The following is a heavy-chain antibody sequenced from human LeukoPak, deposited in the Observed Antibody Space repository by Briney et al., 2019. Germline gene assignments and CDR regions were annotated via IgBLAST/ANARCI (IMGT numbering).Heavy chain of an antibody. CDR2: IYYSGST. J-gene: IGHJ5*02. V-gene: IGHV4-59*01. D-gene: IGHD2-2*01. CDR1: GGSISSYY. Sequence: QSETLSLTCTVSGGSISSYYWSWIRQPPGKGLEWIGYIYYSGSTNYNPSLKSRVTISVDTSKNQFSLKLSSVTAADTAVYYCARLRASVVPAAIDWFDPWGQGTLVTVSS. CDR3: ARLRASVVPAAIDWFDP.